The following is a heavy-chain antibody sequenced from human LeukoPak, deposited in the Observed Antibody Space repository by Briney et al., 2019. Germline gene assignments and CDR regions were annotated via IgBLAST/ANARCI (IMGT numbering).Heavy chain of an antibody. CDR2: IGTAGDT. CDR1: GFTFSSYD. J-gene: IGHJ4*02. CDR3: ARAPSNAHFDY. D-gene: IGHD3-3*02. Sequence: GGSLRLSCAASGFTFSSYDMHWVRQATGKGLEWVSAIGTAGDTYYPGSVKGRFTISRDNSNNTVYLQMNSLRAEDTAVYYCARAPSNAHFDYWGQGTLVTVSS. V-gene: IGHV3-13*01.